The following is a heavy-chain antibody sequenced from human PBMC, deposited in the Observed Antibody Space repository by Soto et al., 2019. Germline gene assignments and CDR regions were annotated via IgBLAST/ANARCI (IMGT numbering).Heavy chain of an antibody. V-gene: IGHV3-15*01. CDR3: TTDGYCSGGSCYPSYYYYGLAI. J-gene: IGHJ6*04. CDR1: GFTFSNAW. D-gene: IGHD2-15*01. CDR2: IKSNTDGGTT. Sequence: EVQLVESGGGLVKPGGSLRLSCAASGFTFSNAWMSWVRQAPGKGLEWVGRIKSNTDGGTTDYDAHVKGRFTISRDDSKNMRYLQMNILKTADTDVYYCTTDGYCSGGSCYPSYYYYGLAIWGKGSPVTVYS.